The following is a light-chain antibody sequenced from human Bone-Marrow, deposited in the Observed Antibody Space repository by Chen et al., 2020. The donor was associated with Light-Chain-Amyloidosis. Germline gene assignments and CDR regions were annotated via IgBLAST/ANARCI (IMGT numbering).Light chain of an antibody. V-gene: IGLV3-25*03. CDR1: DLPTKY. CDR3: QSADSSGTYEVI. CDR2: RDT. Sequence: SYELTQPPSVSVSPGETARFTCSGDDLPTKYAYWYQQKPGQAPVLVIHRDTERPSGISELFSGSSSGTTATLSISGVHAEDEAAYHCQSADSSGTYEVIFGGGTKLTVL. J-gene: IGLJ2*01.